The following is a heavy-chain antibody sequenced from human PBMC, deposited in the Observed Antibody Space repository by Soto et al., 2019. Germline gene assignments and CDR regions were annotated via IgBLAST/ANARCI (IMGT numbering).Heavy chain of an antibody. D-gene: IGHD5-12*01. V-gene: IGHV4-31*03. CDR1: GGSISSGGYY. J-gene: IGHJ3*02. CDR3: ARDESATDAFDI. CDR2: IYYSGTT. Sequence: QVQLQESGPGLVKPSQTLSLTCTVSGGSISSGGYYCSWIRQNPGKGLEWIGYIYYSGTTNYNPSLKSRITISVDTSKNQFSLKLNSMTAADTAVYYCARDESATDAFDIWGQGTMVTVSS.